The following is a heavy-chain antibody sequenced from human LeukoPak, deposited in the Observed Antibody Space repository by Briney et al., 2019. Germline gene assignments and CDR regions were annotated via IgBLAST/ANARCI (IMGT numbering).Heavy chain of an antibody. V-gene: IGHV4-59*01. Sequence: SETLSLTCTVSGGSIGLYHWTWIRQPPARGLEWMGYVYYNGSTNYNISHKGPVTSSIDTSKNQFTLKLTPLTAAVSAVYYCARDRAAGSDWLDPWGQGTLVTVSS. D-gene: IGHD3-10*01. J-gene: IGHJ5*02. CDR1: GGSIGLYH. CDR2: VYYNGST. CDR3: ARDRAAGSDWLDP.